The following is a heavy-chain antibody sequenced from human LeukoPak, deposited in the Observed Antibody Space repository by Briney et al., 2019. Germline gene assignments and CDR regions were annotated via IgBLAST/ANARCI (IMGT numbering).Heavy chain of an antibody. J-gene: IGHJ4*02. CDR3: AKGPAAIGTYYLDY. CDR1: GFTFSSYG. V-gene: IGHV3-30*18. Sequence: GGSLRLSCAASGFTFSSYGMHWVRQAPGKGLEWVAVISYDGSNKYYADSVKGRFTISRDNSKNTLYLQMNSLRAEDTAVYYCAKGPAAIGTYYLDYWGQGTLVTVSS. CDR2: ISYDGSNK. D-gene: IGHD2-2*01.